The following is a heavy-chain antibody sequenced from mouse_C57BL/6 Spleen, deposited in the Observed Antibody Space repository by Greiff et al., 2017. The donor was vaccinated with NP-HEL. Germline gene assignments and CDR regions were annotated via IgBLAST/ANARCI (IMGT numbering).Heavy chain of an antibody. D-gene: IGHD2-4*01. Sequence: VKLMESGPELVKPGASVKISCKASGYAFSSSWMNWVKQRPGKGLEWIGRIYPGDGDTNYNGKFKGKATLTADKSSSTAYMQLSSLTSEDSAVYFCARWTDYAGGFAYWGQGTLVTVSA. CDR1: GYAFSSSW. CDR3: ARWTDYAGGFAY. J-gene: IGHJ3*01. V-gene: IGHV1-82*01. CDR2: IYPGDGDT.